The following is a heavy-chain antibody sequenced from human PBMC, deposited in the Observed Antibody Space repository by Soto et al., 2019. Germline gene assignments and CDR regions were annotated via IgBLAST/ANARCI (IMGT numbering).Heavy chain of an antibody. Sequence: PSETLSLTCAVYGGSFSDHYWNWIRQPPGKGLEWIGEINRSGSTNYNPSLRSRVTISLDTSRNQFFLKLDSVTATDSAMYYCARGPGSNSPEWGQGSQVTVSS. CDR2: INRSGST. V-gene: IGHV4-34*01. CDR1: GGSFSDHY. D-gene: IGHD6-6*01. CDR3: ARGPGSNSPE. J-gene: IGHJ4*02.